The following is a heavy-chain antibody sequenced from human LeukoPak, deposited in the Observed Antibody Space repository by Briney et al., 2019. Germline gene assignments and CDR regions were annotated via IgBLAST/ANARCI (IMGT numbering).Heavy chain of an antibody. CDR1: GFTFSNAW. Sequence: GGSPRLSCAASGFTFSNAWMSWVRQAPGKGLEWVGRIKSKTDGGTTDYAAPVKGRFTISRDDSKNTLYLQMNSLKTEDTAVYYCTTDYYDSIYADYWGQGTLVTVSS. J-gene: IGHJ4*02. D-gene: IGHD3-22*01. V-gene: IGHV3-15*01. CDR2: IKSKTDGGTT. CDR3: TTDYYDSIYADY.